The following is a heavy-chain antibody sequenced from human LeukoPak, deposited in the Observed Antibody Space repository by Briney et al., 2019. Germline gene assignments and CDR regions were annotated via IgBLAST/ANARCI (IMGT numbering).Heavy chain of an antibody. CDR2: IYYSGST. CDR1: GGSISSYY. CDR3: ARGSLVPAASFDY. D-gene: IGHD2-2*01. Sequence: KTSETLSLTCTVSGGSISSYYWSWIRQPPGKGLEWIGYIYYSGSTNYNPSLKSRVTISVDTSKNQFSLKLSSVTAADTAVYYCARGSLVPAASFDYWGQGTLVTVSS. V-gene: IGHV4-59*12. J-gene: IGHJ4*02.